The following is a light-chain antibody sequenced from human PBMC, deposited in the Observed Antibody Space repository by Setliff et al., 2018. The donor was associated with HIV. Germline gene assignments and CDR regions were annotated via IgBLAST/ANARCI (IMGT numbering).Light chain of an antibody. CDR1: SSDIGGYNY. CDR3: SSYTATTASYVG. Sequence: QSVLTQPASVSGSPGQSITLSCTGSSSDIGGYNYVSWYQQYPGKAPKLMIYDVTERPSGVSSRFSGSKSGNTASLTISGLQAEDEADYYCSSYTATTASYVGFGGGTKVTVL. CDR2: DVT. J-gene: IGLJ2*01. V-gene: IGLV2-14*03.